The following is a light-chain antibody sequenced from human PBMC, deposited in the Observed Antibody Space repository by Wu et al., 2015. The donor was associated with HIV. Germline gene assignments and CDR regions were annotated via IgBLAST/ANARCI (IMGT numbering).Light chain of an antibody. CDR2: DSS. Sequence: EIVLTQSLVTLSLSPGERATLSCRASQNINNYLAWYQRKPGQSPRLLIYDSSNRATGIPARFSGSGSGTDFTLIISSLDVEDFAVYYCQQSGGWPLTFGQGTRLEIK. CDR3: QQSGGWPLT. J-gene: IGKJ5*01. V-gene: IGKV3-11*01. CDR1: QNINNY.